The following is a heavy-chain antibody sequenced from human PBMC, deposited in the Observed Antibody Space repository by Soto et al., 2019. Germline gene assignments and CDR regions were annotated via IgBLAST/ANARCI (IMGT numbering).Heavy chain of an antibody. V-gene: IGHV3-15*01. CDR2: IKSKTDGGTT. Sequence: GGSLRLSCVASGFTFSNAWMSCVRQAPGQGLGWVGRIKSKTDGGTTDYAAPVKGRFTISRDDSKNTLYLQMNSLKTEDTAVYYCTTVSRVELRIFYYYGMDVWGQGTTVTVSS. CDR1: GFTFSNAW. J-gene: IGHJ6*02. CDR3: TTVSRVELRIFYYYGMDV. D-gene: IGHD1-7*01.